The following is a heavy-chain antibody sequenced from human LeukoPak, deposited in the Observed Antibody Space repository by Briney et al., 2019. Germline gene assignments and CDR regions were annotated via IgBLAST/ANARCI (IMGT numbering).Heavy chain of an antibody. CDR3: ATDQGSWLNVYYYGMDV. CDR1: GYTFTNYG. CDR2: FDPEDGET. J-gene: IGHJ6*02. Sequence: GASVKVSCKASGYTFTNYGISWVRQAPGKGLEWMGGFDPEDGETIYAQKFQGRVTMTEDTSTDTAYMELSSLRSEDTAVYYCATDQGSWLNVYYYGMDVWGQGTTVTVSS. V-gene: IGHV1-24*01. D-gene: IGHD6-13*01.